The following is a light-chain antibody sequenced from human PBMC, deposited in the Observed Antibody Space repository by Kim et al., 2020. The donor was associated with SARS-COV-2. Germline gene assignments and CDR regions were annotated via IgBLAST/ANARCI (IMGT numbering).Light chain of an antibody. V-gene: IGLV1-36*01. CDR2: YDH. CDR3: AAWDDRLNAWV. Sequence: QSVLTQPPSVSEAPRQRVTISCSGSSSNIGNNAVNWYRQLPGKAPKLLIYYDHLLPSGVSDRFSGSKSGTSASLAISGLQSEDEADYYCAAWDDRLNAWVFGGGTKLTVL. CDR1: SSNIGNNA. J-gene: IGLJ3*02.